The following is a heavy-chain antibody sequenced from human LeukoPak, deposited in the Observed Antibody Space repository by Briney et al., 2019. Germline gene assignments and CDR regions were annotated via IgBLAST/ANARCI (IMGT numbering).Heavy chain of an antibody. CDR1: GYTFTSYG. CDR2: ISAYNGNT. Sequence: APVKVSCKASGYTFTSYGISWVRRAPGQGLEWMGWISAYNGNTNYAQKLQGRVTMTTDTSTSTAYMELRSLRSDDTAVYYCARDPRYCSSTSCYAPYGMDVWGQGTTVTVSS. J-gene: IGHJ6*02. V-gene: IGHV1-18*01. D-gene: IGHD2-2*01. CDR3: ARDPRYCSSTSCYAPYGMDV.